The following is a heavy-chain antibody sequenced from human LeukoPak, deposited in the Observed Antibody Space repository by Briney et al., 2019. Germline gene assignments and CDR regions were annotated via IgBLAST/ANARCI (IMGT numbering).Heavy chain of an antibody. CDR3: TRGGYPGAFDY. Sequence: GGSLRLSCAASGFTLSHYWMHWVRQGPGKGLVWVSLIQNDGSTTNYADSVKGRFTISRDIAKNALYLQMNSLRDEDTAVYYCTRGGYPGAFDYWGRGTLVTVSS. CDR1: GFTLSHYW. V-gene: IGHV3-74*01. CDR2: IQNDGSTT. J-gene: IGHJ4*02. D-gene: IGHD5-12*01.